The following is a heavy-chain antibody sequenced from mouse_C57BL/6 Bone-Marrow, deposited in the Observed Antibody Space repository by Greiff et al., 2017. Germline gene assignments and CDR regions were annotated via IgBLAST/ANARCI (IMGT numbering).Heavy chain of an antibody. CDR3: ARRKDDYYGSSYDWYFDV. Sequence: QVTLKESGPGILQPSQTLSLTCSFSGFSLSTFGMGVGWIRQPSGKGLEWLAHIWWDDDKYYNPALKSRLTISKDTSKNQVFLKIANVDTADTATYYCARRKDDYYGSSYDWYFDVWGTGTTVTVSS. CDR2: IWWDDDK. J-gene: IGHJ1*03. V-gene: IGHV8-8*01. CDR1: GFSLSTFGMG. D-gene: IGHD1-1*01.